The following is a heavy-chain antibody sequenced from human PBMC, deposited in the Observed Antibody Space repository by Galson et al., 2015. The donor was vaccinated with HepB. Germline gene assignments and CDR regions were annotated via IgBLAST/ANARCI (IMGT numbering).Heavy chain of an antibody. V-gene: IGHV1-3*01. CDR3: AREANRDFWSGYLGWFDP. J-gene: IGHJ5*02. CDR1: GYTFSHYT. CDR2: INGDNGNR. D-gene: IGHD3-3*01. Sequence: SVKVSCKASGYTFSHYTMHWVRQAPGQRLEWMGWINGDNGNRKYSQKFQGRVTITRDTSASTAYMELSSLTSEDTAVYYCAREANRDFWSGYLGWFDPWGQGTLVTVSS.